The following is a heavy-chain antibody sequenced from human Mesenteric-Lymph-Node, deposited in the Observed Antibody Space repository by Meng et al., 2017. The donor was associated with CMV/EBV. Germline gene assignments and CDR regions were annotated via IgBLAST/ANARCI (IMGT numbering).Heavy chain of an antibody. CDR2: ITHSGRT. Sequence: CAVDGGSFNGFFWSWIRQSPGKGLDWVGEITHSGRTKYNPSLKSRVTMSVDTSNNQLSVKLSSVTAADTAVYYCARGRGGSSWFFDYWGQGALVTVSS. CDR3: ARGRGGSSWFFDY. CDR1: GGSFNGFF. V-gene: IGHV4-34*01. J-gene: IGHJ4*02. D-gene: IGHD6-13*01.